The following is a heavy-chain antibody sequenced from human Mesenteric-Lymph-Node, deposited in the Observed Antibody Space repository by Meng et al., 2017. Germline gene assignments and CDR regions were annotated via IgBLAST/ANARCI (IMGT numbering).Heavy chain of an antibody. J-gene: IGHJ4*02. V-gene: IGHV1-3*01. Sequence: QPGQSGAEVKKPGASVKVSCKASGYTFTTYPIHWVRQAPGQALEWMGWINAANGNTKYSQKFQGRVTITRDTSASTAYMEVNSLRSEDTAVYYCARGGDSSTLNYFDHWGQGTLVTVSS. CDR2: INAANGNT. D-gene: IGHD6-13*01. CDR3: ARGGDSSTLNYFDH. CDR1: GYTFTTYP.